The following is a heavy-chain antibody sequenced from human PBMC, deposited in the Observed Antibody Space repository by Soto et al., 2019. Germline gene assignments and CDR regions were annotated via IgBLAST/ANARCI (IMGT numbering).Heavy chain of an antibody. D-gene: IGHD5-18*01. Sequence: SLRLSCAASGFTFSSYSMNWVRQAPGKGLEWVSYISSSSSTIYYADSVKGRFTIPRDNAKNSLYLQMNSLRAEDTAVYYCARDSGYSYGPLDYWGQGTLVTVSS. J-gene: IGHJ4*02. CDR1: GFTFSSYS. CDR2: ISSSSSTI. CDR3: ARDSGYSYGPLDY. V-gene: IGHV3-48*01.